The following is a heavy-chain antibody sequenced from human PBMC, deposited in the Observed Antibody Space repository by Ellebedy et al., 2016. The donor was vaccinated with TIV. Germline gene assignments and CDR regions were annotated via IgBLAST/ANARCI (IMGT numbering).Heavy chain of an antibody. D-gene: IGHD2-2*01. Sequence: MPSETLSLTCTVSGGSISSYYWSWIRQPPGKGLEWSRYVFYSGSTNYNPSLKSRVTISVDTSKNQSSLKLRPVPAADTAVYCCARGLCPDYWGQGNLVTVSS. CDR1: GGSISSYY. V-gene: IGHV4-59*12. J-gene: IGHJ4*02. CDR3: ARGLCPDY. CDR2: VFYSGST.